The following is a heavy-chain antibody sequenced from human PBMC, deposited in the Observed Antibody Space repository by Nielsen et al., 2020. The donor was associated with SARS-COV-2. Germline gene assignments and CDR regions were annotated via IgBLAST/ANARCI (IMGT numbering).Heavy chain of an antibody. V-gene: IGHV3-30-3*01. CDR2: ISYDGGNK. CDR3: AREKPLRYYYYGMDV. D-gene: IGHD3-16*01. Sequence: GESLKISCAASGFTFSSYAMHWVRQAPGKGLEWVAVISYDGGNKYYADSVKGRFTISRDNSKNTLYLQMNSLRAEDTAVYYCAREKPLRYYYYGMDVWGQGTTVTVSS. J-gene: IGHJ6*02. CDR1: GFTFSSYA.